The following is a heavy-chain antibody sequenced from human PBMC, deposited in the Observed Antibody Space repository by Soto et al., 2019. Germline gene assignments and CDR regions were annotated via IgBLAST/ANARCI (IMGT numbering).Heavy chain of an antibody. CDR2: ISAYNGNT. J-gene: IGHJ6*02. V-gene: IGHV1-18*01. Sequence: ASVKVSCKASGYTFTSYGISWVRQAPGQGLEWMGWISAYNGNTNYAQKLQGRVTMTTDTSTSTAYMELRSLRSDDTAVYYCARVDIAVAGSSNYYYGMDVWGQGPTVTVSS. CDR1: GYTFTSYG. CDR3: ARVDIAVAGSSNYYYGMDV. D-gene: IGHD6-19*01.